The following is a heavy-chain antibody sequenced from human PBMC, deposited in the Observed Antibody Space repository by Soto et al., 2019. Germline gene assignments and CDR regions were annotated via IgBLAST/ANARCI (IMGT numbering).Heavy chain of an antibody. J-gene: IGHJ4*02. V-gene: IGHV1-3*01. CDR2: INAGNGNT. D-gene: IGHD2-15*01. CDR3: ARDHVVVVAAHFDY. CDR1: GYTFTSYA. Sequence: QVPLVQSGAEVKKPGASVKVSCKASGYTFTSYAMHWVRQAPGQRLEWMGWINAGNGNTKYSQKFQGRVTITRDTSASTAYMELSSLRSEDTAVYYCARDHVVVVAAHFDYWGQGTLVTVSS.